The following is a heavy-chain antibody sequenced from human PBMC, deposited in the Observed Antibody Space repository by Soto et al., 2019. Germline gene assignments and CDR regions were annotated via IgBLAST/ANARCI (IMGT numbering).Heavy chain of an antibody. J-gene: IGHJ5*02. CDR1: GGSVTSISCY. CDR2: IYHTGTT. D-gene: IGHD1-20*01. V-gene: IGHV4-39*01. CDR3: VRLTARITAASHGRSTCLVP. Sequence: QLRLQESGPGLLKPSETLSLTCTVSGGSVTSISCYWGWIRQPPGKGMEWIGDIYHTGTTYYNPSLKSRVTIYVDTSTEQFSLKLSSVTAADTAMYYCVRLTARITAASHGRSTCLVPWGPGTMVSVSS.